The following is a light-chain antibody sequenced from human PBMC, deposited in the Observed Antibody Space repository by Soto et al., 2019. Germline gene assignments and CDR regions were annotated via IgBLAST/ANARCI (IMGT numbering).Light chain of an antibody. V-gene: IGLV2-14*01. CDR3: SSYASTTTLDIL. J-gene: IGLJ2*01. CDR2: EVS. CDR1: SSDVGGHNY. Sequence: QSALTQPASVSGSPGQSITISCTGTSSDVGGHNYVSWYQQHPGKAPKLMIYEVSDRPSGVSNRFSGSKSGNTASLTISGLQSDDEAEYYCSSYASTTTLDILFGGGTKVTVL.